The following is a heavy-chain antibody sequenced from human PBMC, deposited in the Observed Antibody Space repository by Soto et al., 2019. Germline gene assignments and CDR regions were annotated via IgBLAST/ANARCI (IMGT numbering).Heavy chain of an antibody. D-gene: IGHD5-12*01. CDR1: GGSISSYY. Sequence: SETLSLTCTVSGGSISSYYWSWIWPPTGRGLEWIGSIYYSGSTNYNPSLKSRVTISVDTSKNQFSLKLSSVTAADTAVYYCARLWEDIVAPSNWFDPWGQGTLVTVSS. CDR2: IYYSGST. V-gene: IGHV4-59*08. CDR3: ARLWEDIVAPSNWFDP. J-gene: IGHJ5*02.